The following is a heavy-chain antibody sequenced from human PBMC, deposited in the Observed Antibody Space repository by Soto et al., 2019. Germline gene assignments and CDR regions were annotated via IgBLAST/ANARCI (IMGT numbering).Heavy chain of an antibody. CDR3: ARVPLYYYGMDV. Sequence: PSETLSLTCTVSGGSISSYYWSWIRQPPGKGLEWIGYIYYSGSTNYNPSLKSRVTISVDTSKNQFSLKLSSVTAADTAVYYCARVPLYYYGMDVWGQGTTVTVSS. J-gene: IGHJ6*02. CDR2: IYYSGST. CDR1: GGSISSYY. V-gene: IGHV4-59*01.